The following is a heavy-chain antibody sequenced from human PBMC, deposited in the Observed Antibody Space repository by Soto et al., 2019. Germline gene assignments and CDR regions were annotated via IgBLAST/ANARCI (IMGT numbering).Heavy chain of an antibody. Sequence: QVQLQQWGAGLLKPSETLSLTCAVYGGSFSGYYWSWIRQPPGKGLEWIGEINHSGSTNYNPSLKSRVAISVDTSKNQFSLKLSSVTAADTAVYYCAGGLEYSYGRYWYFDLWGRGTLVTVSS. J-gene: IGHJ2*01. CDR1: GGSFSGYY. D-gene: IGHD5-18*01. CDR2: INHSGST. V-gene: IGHV4-34*01. CDR3: AGGLEYSYGRYWYFDL.